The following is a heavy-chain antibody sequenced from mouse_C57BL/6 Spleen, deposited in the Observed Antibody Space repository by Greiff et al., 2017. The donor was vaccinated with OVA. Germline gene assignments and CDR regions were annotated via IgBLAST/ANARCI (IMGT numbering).Heavy chain of an antibody. J-gene: IGHJ4*01. CDR2: IYPRSGNT. D-gene: IGHD3-2*02. Sequence: QVQLKESGAELARPGASVKLSCKASGYTFTSYGISWVKQRTGQGLEWIGEIYPRSGNTYYNEKFKGKATLTADESSSTAYMELRSLTSEDSAVYFCARTRSSGYLYAMDYWGQGTSVTVSS. CDR3: ARTRSSGYLYAMDY. V-gene: IGHV1-81*01. CDR1: GYTFTSYG.